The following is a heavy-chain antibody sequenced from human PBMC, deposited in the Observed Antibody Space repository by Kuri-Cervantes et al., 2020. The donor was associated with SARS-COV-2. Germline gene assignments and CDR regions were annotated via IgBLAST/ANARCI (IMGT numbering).Heavy chain of an antibody. CDR1: GFNFSPYP. J-gene: IGHJ4*02. Sequence: GGSLRLSCVVSGFNFSPYPMNWVRQAPGKGLEWVAYIHGTRNIIYYADSVKGRFTISRDSSQNTLYLHMKSLRSEDTAMYYCAKDRVGVQDFWGQGTLVTVSS. CDR3: AKDRVGVQDF. D-gene: IGHD2-21*01. CDR2: IHGTRNII. V-gene: IGHV3-48*01.